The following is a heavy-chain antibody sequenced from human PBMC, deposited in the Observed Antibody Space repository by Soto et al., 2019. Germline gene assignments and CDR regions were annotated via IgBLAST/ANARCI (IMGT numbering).Heavy chain of an antibody. V-gene: IGHV4-39*01. CDR3: ARRLYYDSSGFEGGGMDV. D-gene: IGHD3-22*01. CDR1: GGSIRSSSYY. CDR2: IYYSGST. Sequence: SETLSLTGTVAGGSIRSSSYYWGWIRQPPGKGLEWIGSIYYSGSTYYNPSLKSRVTISVDTSKNQFSLKLSSVTAADTAVYYCARRLYYDSSGFEGGGMDVWGQGTTVT. J-gene: IGHJ6*02.